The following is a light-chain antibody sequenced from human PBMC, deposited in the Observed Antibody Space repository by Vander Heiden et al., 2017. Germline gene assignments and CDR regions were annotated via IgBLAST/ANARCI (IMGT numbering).Light chain of an antibody. CDR3: QQYNNWPPLT. CDR2: AAS. Sequence: EIVMTQSPATLSVSQGERATLSCRASQSVINNLAWYQHKPGQAPRLLIYAASTRATGIPARFSGSGSGTEFTLTISSLQSEDFAIYYCQQYNNWPPLTFGGGTKVEIK. J-gene: IGKJ4*01. V-gene: IGKV3-15*01. CDR1: QSVINN.